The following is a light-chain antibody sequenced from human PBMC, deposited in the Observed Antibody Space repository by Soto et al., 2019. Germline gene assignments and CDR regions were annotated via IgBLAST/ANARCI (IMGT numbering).Light chain of an antibody. CDR1: QTVNTW. CDR3: QQYNNYPRT. Sequence: DIQMTQSPSTLSASVGDRVTITCRASQTVNTWLAWYQQKPGRAPKLLIYKASSLESGVPSRFSGSGFGTEFTLTISSLQPDDFATYFCQQYNNYPRTFGQGTKVEIK. CDR2: KAS. V-gene: IGKV1-5*03. J-gene: IGKJ1*01.